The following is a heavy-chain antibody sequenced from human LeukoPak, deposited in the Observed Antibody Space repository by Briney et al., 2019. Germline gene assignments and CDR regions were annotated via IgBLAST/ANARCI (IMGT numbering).Heavy chain of an antibody. CDR3: AREFGHNRWYFDY. J-gene: IGHJ4*02. CDR1: GFLFRTYG. Sequence: PGGSLRLSCAASGFLFRTYGMNWVRQPPGKGLEWVALIRYDGNNKYYADSVKGRFTISRDNSLNTLHLQMNSLKTEDTAVYYCAREFGHNRWYFDYWGQGALVTVSS. CDR2: IRYDGNNK. V-gene: IGHV3-30*02. D-gene: IGHD5-24*01.